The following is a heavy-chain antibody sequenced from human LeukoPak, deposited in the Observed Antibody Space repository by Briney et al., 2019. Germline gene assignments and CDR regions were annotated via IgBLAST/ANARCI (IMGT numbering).Heavy chain of an antibody. D-gene: IGHD3-22*01. CDR3: AKGMIVVVISPLDAFDI. CDR1: GFTFSSYW. V-gene: IGHV3-30*18. CDR2: MPYDGSNK. Sequence: PGGSLRLSCAASGFTFSSYWMHWVRQAPGKGLEWVALMPYDGSNKYYADSVKGRFTISRDNSKNTLYLQMNSLRAEDTAVYYCAKGMIVVVISPLDAFDIWGQGTMVTVSS. J-gene: IGHJ3*02.